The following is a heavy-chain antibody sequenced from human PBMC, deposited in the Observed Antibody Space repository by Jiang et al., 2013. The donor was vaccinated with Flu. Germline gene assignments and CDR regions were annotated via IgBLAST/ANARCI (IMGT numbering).Heavy chain of an antibody. Sequence: PGLVKPSETLSLTCTVSGGSISSYYWSWIRQPPGKGLEWIGYIYYSGSTNYNPSLKSRVTISVDTSKNQFSLKLSSVTAADTAVYYCARGTMIPQPGNFDYWGQGTLVTVSS. J-gene: IGHJ4*02. V-gene: IGHV4-59*08. CDR2: IYYSGST. D-gene: IGHD3-22*01. CDR1: GGSISSYY. CDR3: ARGTMIPQPGNFDY.